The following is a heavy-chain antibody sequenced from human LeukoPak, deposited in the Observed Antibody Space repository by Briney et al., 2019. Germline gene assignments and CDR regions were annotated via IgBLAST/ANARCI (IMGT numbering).Heavy chain of an antibody. J-gene: IGHJ4*02. CDR3: AKQDLGYCSSTSCYNYDY. D-gene: IGHD2-2*02. CDR1: GFTFSSYA. V-gene: IGHV3-23*01. Sequence: GGSLRLSCAASGFTFSSYAMSWVRQAPGKGLEWVSAISGSGGSTYYADSVKGRFTISRDNSKNTLYLQMNSLRAEDTAVHYCAKQDLGYCSSTSCYNYDYWGQGTLVTVSS. CDR2: ISGSGGST.